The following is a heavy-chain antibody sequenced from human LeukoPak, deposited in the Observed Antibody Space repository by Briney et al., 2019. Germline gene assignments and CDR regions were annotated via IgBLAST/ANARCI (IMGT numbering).Heavy chain of an antibody. V-gene: IGHV5-51*01. CDR1: GYSFTSYW. Sequence: GESLKISCKGSGYSFTSYWIGWVRQMPGKGLEWMGIIYPGDSDTRYSPSFQGQVTISADKSISTAYLQWSSLKASDTAMYYCARHRYRGMTTVTRDAFDIWGPGTMVTVSS. J-gene: IGHJ3*02. CDR3: ARHRYRGMTTVTRDAFDI. D-gene: IGHD4-17*01. CDR2: IYPGDSDT.